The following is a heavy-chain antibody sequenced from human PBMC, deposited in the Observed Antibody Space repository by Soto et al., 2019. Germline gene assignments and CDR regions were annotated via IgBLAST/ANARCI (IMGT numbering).Heavy chain of an antibody. J-gene: IGHJ4*02. V-gene: IGHV1-46*01. D-gene: IGHD3-3*01. Sequence: ASVKVSCKASGYTFTSYYMHWVRQAPGQGLEWMGIINPSGGSTSYAQKFQGRVTMTRDTSTSTVYMELSSLRSEDTAVYYCARPDIPITIFGVVITTALDYWGQGTLVTVSS. CDR1: GYTFTSYY. CDR3: ARPDIPITIFGVVITTALDY. CDR2: INPSGGST.